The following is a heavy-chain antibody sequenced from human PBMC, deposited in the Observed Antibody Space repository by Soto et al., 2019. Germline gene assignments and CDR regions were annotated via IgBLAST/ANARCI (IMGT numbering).Heavy chain of an antibody. V-gene: IGHV4-59*01. J-gene: IGHJ5*02. CDR3: ARGEFVFSSSWSYNWFDP. Sequence: SETLSLTCTVSGGSISSYYWSWIRQPPGKGLEWIGYIYYSGSTNYNPSLKSRVTISVDTSKNQFSLKLSSVTAADTAVYYCARGEFVFSSSWSYNWFDPWGQGTLVTVSS. D-gene: IGHD6-13*01. CDR2: IYYSGST. CDR1: GGSISSYY.